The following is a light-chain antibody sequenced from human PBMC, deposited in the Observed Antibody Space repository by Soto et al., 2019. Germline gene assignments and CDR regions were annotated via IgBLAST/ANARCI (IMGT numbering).Light chain of an antibody. V-gene: IGKV3-20*01. CDR3: QQYGSSPPT. CDR2: GAS. CDR1: QSISSW. Sequence: TQSPSTLSASVGDRVTITCRASQSISSWLAWYQQKPGQAPRLLIYGASSRATGIPDRFSGSGSGTDFTLTISRLEPEDFAVYYCQQYGSSPPTFGQGTKVDIK. J-gene: IGKJ1*01.